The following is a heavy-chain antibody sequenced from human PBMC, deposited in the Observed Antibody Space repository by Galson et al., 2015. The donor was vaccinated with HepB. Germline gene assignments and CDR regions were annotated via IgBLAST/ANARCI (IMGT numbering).Heavy chain of an antibody. CDR3: ARDRWWVLGFTMVRGVTAYGMDV. Sequence: SVKVSCKASGYTFTSYGISWVRQAPGQGLEWMGWISAYNGNTNYAQKLQGKVTMTTDTSTSTAYMELRSLRSDDTAVYYCARDRWWVLGFTMVRGVTAYGMDVWGQGTTVTASS. CDR1: GYTFTSYG. D-gene: IGHD3-10*01. CDR2: ISAYNGNT. V-gene: IGHV1-18*01. J-gene: IGHJ6*02.